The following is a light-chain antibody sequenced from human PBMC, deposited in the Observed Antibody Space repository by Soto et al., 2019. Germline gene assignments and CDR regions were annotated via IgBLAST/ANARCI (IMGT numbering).Light chain of an antibody. Sequence: QSVLTQPASVSGSPGQSITIFCTGTSSDVGGYNYVSWYQQHPGKAPKLMIYDVSNRPSGVSNRFSGSKSGNTASLTISGLQAEDEADYYCSSYTSSSTLNVFGTGTKVTVL. J-gene: IGLJ1*01. CDR1: SSDVGGYNY. CDR3: SSYTSSSTLNV. V-gene: IGLV2-14*01. CDR2: DVS.